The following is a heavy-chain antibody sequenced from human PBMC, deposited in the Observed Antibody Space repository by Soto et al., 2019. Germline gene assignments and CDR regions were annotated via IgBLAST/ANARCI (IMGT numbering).Heavy chain of an antibody. CDR2: VYSTGTT. CDR1: GDSVSSSDFY. CDR3: AIVFKLVAPKDGKSAYFYAMDV. D-gene: IGHD6-6*01. J-gene: IGHJ6*02. Sequence: SETLSLTCAVSGDSVSSSDFYWTWIRQPPGKTLEWIGYVYSTGTTNYSPSLMSRVDMSVDTSENQFSLNVRSVTAADSAVFFCAIVFKLVAPKDGKSAYFYAMDVWGHGTTVTVSS. V-gene: IGHV4-61*08.